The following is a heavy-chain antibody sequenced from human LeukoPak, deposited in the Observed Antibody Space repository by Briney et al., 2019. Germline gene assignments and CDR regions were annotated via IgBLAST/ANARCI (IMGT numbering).Heavy chain of an antibody. CDR3: AGRNTHYYYYMDV. Sequence: SVKVSCKASGGTFSSYAISWVRQAPGQGLEWMGGIIPIFGTANYAQKFQGRVTITTDESTSTAYMELSSLRSEDTAVHYCAGRNTHYYYYMDVWGKGTTVTVSS. CDR2: IIPIFGTA. CDR1: GGTFSSYA. D-gene: IGHD1/OR15-1a*01. V-gene: IGHV1-69*05. J-gene: IGHJ6*03.